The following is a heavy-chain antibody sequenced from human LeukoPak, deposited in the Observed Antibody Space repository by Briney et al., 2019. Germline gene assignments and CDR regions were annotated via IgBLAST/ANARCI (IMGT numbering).Heavy chain of an antibody. Sequence: GGSLRLSCSASGFTFSNNYMSGVRQAPGKGLEWVSINSGGGTNYADSVKGRFTISRNNSKNTLYLQMSSLRPDDTAVYYCARGLQQQLGWFDPWGQGTLVTVSS. CDR2: NSGGGT. J-gene: IGHJ5*02. D-gene: IGHD6-13*01. V-gene: IGHV3-53*04. CDR1: GFTFSNNY. CDR3: ARGLQQQLGWFDP.